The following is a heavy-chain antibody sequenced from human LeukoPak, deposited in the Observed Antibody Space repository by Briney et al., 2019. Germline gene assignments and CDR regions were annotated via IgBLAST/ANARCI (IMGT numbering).Heavy chain of an antibody. J-gene: IGHJ4*02. CDR1: GYTFTSYD. D-gene: IGHD5-12*01. CDR3: ARGYSGHDDY. Sequence: VASVKVSCKASGYTFTSYDINWVRQATGQGLEWMGWINPNSGGTNYAQKFQGRVTMTRDTSISTAYMELSRLRSDDTAVYYCARGYSGHDDYWGQGTLVTVSS. CDR2: INPNSGGT. V-gene: IGHV1-2*02.